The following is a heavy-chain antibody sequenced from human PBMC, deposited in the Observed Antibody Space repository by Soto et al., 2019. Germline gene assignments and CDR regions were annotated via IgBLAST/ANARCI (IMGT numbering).Heavy chain of an antibody. D-gene: IGHD3-3*01. CDR2: ITHGGST. Sequence: SETLSLTCAVYSGSFSGYYYSWIRQSPGKGLEWIGEITHGGSTTYSPSLKSRVTMSLDTSKNQFSLNMTSMTAADTAVYYCARGRLFLTTSGLAITYFDYWGQGTLVTVS. CDR1: SGSFSGYY. CDR3: ARGRLFLTTSGLAITYFDY. J-gene: IGHJ4*02. V-gene: IGHV4-34*01.